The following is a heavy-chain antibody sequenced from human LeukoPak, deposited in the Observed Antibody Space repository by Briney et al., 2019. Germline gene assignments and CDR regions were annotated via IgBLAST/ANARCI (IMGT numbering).Heavy chain of an antibody. Sequence: SETLSLTCTVSGGSISSSSYYWGWIRQPPGKGLEWIGEINHSGSTNYNPSLKSRVTISVDTSKNQFSLKLSSVTAADTAVYYCARAPPGAYMDVWGKGTTVTVSS. CDR1: GGSISSSSYY. D-gene: IGHD1-26*01. CDR3: ARAPPGAYMDV. V-gene: IGHV4-39*07. CDR2: INHSGST. J-gene: IGHJ6*03.